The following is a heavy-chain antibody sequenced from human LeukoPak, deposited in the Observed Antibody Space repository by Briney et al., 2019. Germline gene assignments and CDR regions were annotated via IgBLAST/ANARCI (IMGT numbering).Heavy chain of an antibody. J-gene: IGHJ4*02. V-gene: IGHV1-18*01. D-gene: IGHD6-13*01. CDR3: ARVPIPPYSSSWYQPFDY. Sequence: ASVNVSCKASGYTFTSYYISWVRQAPGQGLEWMGWISAYNGNTNSAQKLQGRVTMTTDTSTSTAYMELRSLRSDDSAVYFCARVPIPPYSSSWYQPFDYWGQGTLVTVSS. CDR2: ISAYNGNT. CDR1: GYTFTSYY.